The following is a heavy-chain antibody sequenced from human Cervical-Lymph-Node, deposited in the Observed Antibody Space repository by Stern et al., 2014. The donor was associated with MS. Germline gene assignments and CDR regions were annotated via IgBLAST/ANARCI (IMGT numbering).Heavy chain of an antibody. CDR1: GYSFTDYY. Sequence: QLVQSGAEVKKPGASVKVSCRTSGYSFTDYYIHWVRRAPGQGLEWMGWINPNSGVTKYARKFQERVTMTRDTSISTTYMELSSLRSDDTAVYFCARSYGSGTFYGMDVWGQGTTVIVSS. CDR3: ARSYGSGTFYGMDV. D-gene: IGHD3-10*01. CDR2: INPNSGVT. J-gene: IGHJ6*02. V-gene: IGHV1-2*02.